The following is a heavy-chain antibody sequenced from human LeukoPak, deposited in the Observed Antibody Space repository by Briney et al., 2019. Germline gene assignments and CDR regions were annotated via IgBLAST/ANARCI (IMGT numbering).Heavy chain of an antibody. CDR3: ARDHGGSGWYYFDY. J-gene: IGHJ4*02. V-gene: IGHV3-21*01. D-gene: IGHD6-19*01. CDR1: GFTFSSYS. Sequence: SGGSLRLSCAASGFTFSSYSMNWVRQAPGKGLEWVSSISSSSSYIYYADSVKGRFTISRDNAKNSLYLQMNSLRAEDTAVYYCARDHGGSGWYYFDYWGQGTLVTVSS. CDR2: ISSSSSYI.